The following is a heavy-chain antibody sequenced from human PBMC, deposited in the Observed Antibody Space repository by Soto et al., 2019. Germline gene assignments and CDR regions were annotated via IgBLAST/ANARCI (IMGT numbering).Heavy chain of an antibody. D-gene: IGHD6-6*01. CDR2: ISYDGSNK. Sequence: GGSLRLSCAASGFTFSSYAMHWVRQAPGKGLEWVAVISYDGSNKYYADSVKGRFTISRDNSKNTLYLQMNSLRAEDTAVYYCARVRAARGYYYYYGMDVWGQGTTVTVSS. CDR3: ARVRAARGYYYYYGMDV. V-gene: IGHV3-30-3*01. J-gene: IGHJ6*02. CDR1: GFTFSSYA.